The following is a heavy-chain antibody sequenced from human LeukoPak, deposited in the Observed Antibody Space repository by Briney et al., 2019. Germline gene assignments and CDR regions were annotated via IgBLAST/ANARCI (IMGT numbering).Heavy chain of an antibody. CDR2: INRSGSI. J-gene: IGHJ5*02. V-gene: IGHV4-34*01. CDR1: GGSFSGYY. Sequence: SETLSLTCAVYGGSFSGYYWSWIRQPPGKGLEWIGEINRSGSINYNPSLKSRVTISVDTSKNQFSLQLRSVTAADTAVYYCARAEIVVVPAVKGAWNWFAPWGQGTLVTVSS. D-gene: IGHD2-2*01. CDR3: ARAEIVVVPAVKGAWNWFAP.